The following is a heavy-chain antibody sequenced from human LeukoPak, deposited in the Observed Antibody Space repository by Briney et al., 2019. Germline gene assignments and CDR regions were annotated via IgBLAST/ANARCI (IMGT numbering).Heavy chain of an antibody. CDR1: GYTFTGYY. V-gene: IGHV1-2*02. CDR2: INPNSGGT. D-gene: IGHD3-9*01. CDR3: ARDQADYDILTGYYPNYYFDY. Sequence: ASVKVSCKASGYTFTGYYMHWVRQAPGQGLDWMGWINPNSGGTNYAQKFQGRVTMTRDTSISTAYMELSRLRSDDTAVYYCARDQADYDILTGYYPNYYFDYWGQGTLVTVSS. J-gene: IGHJ4*02.